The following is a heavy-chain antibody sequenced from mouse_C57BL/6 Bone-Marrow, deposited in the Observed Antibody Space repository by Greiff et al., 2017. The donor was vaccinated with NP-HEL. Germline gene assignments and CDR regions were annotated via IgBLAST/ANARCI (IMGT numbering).Heavy chain of an antibody. D-gene: IGHD1-1*01. V-gene: IGHV14-4*01. Sequence: EVQGVESGAELVRPGASVKLSCTASGFNIKDDYMHWVKQRPEQGLEWIGWIDPENGDTEYASKFQGKATITADTSSNTAYLQLSSLTSEDTAVYYCTTTITTVHWYFDVWGTGTTVTVSS. J-gene: IGHJ1*03. CDR3: TTTITTVHWYFDV. CDR1: GFNIKDDY. CDR2: IDPENGDT.